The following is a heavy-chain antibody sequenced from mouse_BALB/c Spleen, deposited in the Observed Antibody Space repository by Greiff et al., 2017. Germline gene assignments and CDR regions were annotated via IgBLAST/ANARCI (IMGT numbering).Heavy chain of an antibody. V-gene: IGHV2-2*02. CDR3: ARAYYRYDGAMDY. CDR1: GFSLTSYG. D-gene: IGHD2-14*01. J-gene: IGHJ4*01. CDR2: IWSGGST. Sequence: VMLVESGPGLVAPSQSLSITCTVSGFSLTSYGVHWVRQSPGKGLEWLGVIWSGGSTDYNAAFISRLSISKDNSKSQVFFKMNSLQANDTAIYYCARAYYRYDGAMDYWGQGTSVTVSS.